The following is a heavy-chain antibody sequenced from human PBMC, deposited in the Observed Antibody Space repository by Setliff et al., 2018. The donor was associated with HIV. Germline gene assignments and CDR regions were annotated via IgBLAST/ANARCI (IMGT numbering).Heavy chain of an antibody. D-gene: IGHD5-12*01. CDR2: IIPMFGST. V-gene: IGHV1-69*13. Sequence: SVKVSCKASGGTFSRYTINWVRQAPGQGLEWMGGIIPMFGSTNYAQKFQGRVTITADESASTVYMELSSLRSDDTAVYYCAIDVIGGWLRPMPDFWGPGTLVTVSS. CDR3: AIDVIGGWLRPMPDF. J-gene: IGHJ4*02. CDR1: GGTFSRYT.